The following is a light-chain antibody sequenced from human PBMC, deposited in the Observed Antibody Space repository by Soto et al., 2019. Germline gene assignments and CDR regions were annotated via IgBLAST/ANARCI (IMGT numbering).Light chain of an antibody. CDR1: SGHSSYA. Sequence: QPVLTQSPSASASLGASVKLTCTLSSGHSSYAIAWHQQQPEKGPRYLMKLNSDGSHSKGDGIPARFSGSSSGAERYLTIASLQSEEEDDYYCQTWGTGIQVFGTGTKLTVL. CDR3: QTWGTGIQV. CDR2: LNSDGSH. J-gene: IGLJ1*01. V-gene: IGLV4-69*01.